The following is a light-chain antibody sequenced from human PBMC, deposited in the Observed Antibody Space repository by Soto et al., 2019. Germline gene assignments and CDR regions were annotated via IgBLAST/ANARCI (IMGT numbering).Light chain of an antibody. CDR1: TSDVGGFNY. J-gene: IGLJ1*01. V-gene: IGLV2-11*01. CDR2: DVS. CDR3: CSYAGSYSYV. Sequence: QSALTQPRSVSGAPGQSVTISCTGTTSDVGGFNYVSWYQQYPGRTPKLIISDVSKRPSGVPDRFSGSKSGNTASLTISGLQAEDEADYYCCSYAGSYSYVFGTGTKLTVL.